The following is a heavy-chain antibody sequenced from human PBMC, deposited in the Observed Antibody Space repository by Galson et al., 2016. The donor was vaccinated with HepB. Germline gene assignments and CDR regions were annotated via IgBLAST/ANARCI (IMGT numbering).Heavy chain of an antibody. CDR2: KYWDDDK. CDR1: GFSLSTTGVG. J-gene: IGHJ3*02. D-gene: IGHD1-26*01. V-gene: IGHV2-5*02. Sequence: PALVKPTQTLTLTCTFSGFSLSTTGVGVGWICQPPGKALEWLALKYWDDDKYYNPSLKTRLIITKDTSKNQVVLTMTNMDPVDTATYYCAHRRGSGSPWAYGAFDIWGQGTMVTVSS. CDR3: AHRRGSGSPWAYGAFDI.